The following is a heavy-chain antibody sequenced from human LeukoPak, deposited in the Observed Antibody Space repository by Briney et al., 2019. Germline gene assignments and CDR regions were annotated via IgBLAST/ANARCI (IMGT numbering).Heavy chain of an antibody. CDR3: ARGGNAGYSSSWYFDY. J-gene: IGHJ4*02. D-gene: IGHD6-13*01. CDR1: GGSFSGYY. CDR2: INHSGNTNYNT. V-gene: IGHV4-34*01. Sequence: SETLSLTCAVYGGSFSGYYWSWIRQPPGKGLEWSGEINHSGNTNYNTNYNPSLKSRVTISVDTSKKQFSLNLNSVTAADTAVYYCARGGNAGYSSSWYFDYWGQGALVTVSS.